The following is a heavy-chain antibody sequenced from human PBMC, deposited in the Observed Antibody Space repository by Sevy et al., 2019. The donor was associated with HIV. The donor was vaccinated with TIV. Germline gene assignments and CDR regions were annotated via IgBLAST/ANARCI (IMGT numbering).Heavy chain of an antibody. CDR3: ARLFSCGGDCYYLDY. D-gene: IGHD2-21*02. CDR1: GFTFSSYS. J-gene: IGHJ4*02. V-gene: IGHV3-48*01. CDR2: ISSSSSTI. Sequence: GGSLRLSCAASGFTFSSYSMNWVRQAPGKGLEWVSYISSSSSTIYYADSVKGRFTISRDNAKNSLYLQMNSLRPEDTAVYFCARLFSCGGDCYYLDYWGQGALVTVSS.